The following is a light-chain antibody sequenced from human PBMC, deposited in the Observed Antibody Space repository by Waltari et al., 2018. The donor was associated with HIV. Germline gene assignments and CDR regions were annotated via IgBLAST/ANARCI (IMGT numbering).Light chain of an antibody. J-gene: IGLJ3*02. CDR3: ALYMTGAKWV. V-gene: IGLV8-61*01. Sequence: QTVVTQEPSFSVSPGGTVTLTCALNSDSVSINYYPGWFQQTPGQAPRSLISSTYSRSSGVPDRFCGSILGNKAALTITGAQADDDSVYFCALYMTGAKWVFGGGTKLTVL. CDR2: STY. CDR1: SDSVSINYY.